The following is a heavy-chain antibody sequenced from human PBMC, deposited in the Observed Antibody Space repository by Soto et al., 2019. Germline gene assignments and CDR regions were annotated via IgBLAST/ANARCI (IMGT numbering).Heavy chain of an antibody. V-gene: IGHV4-59*01. D-gene: IGHD3-9*01. Sequence: SETLSLTCTVSGGSISSYYWSWIRQPPGKGLEWIGYIYYSGSTNYNPSLKSRVTISVDTSKNQFSLKLSSVTAADTAVYYCARGREDYDILTGPNYYYYMDVWGKGTTVTVSS. J-gene: IGHJ6*03. CDR3: ARGREDYDILTGPNYYYYMDV. CDR1: GGSISSYY. CDR2: IYYSGST.